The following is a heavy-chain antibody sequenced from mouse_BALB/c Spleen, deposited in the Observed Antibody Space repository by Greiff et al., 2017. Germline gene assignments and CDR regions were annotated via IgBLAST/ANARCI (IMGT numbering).Heavy chain of an antibody. CDR3: ASGSSYWYFDV. CDR1: GFNIKDTY. J-gene: IGHJ1*01. D-gene: IGHD1-1*01. CDR2: IDPANGNT. V-gene: IGHV14-3*02. Sequence: EVKLQESGAELVKPGASVKLSCTASGFNIKDTYMHWVKQRPEQGLEWIGRIDPANGNTKYDPKFQGKATITADTSSNTAYLQLSSLTSEDTAVYYCASGSSYWYFDVWGAGTTVTVSS.